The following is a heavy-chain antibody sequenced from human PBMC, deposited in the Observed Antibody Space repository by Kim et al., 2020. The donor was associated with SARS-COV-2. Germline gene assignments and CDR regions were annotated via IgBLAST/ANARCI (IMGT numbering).Heavy chain of an antibody. D-gene: IGHD3-22*01. CDR3: AKVGGMYYYDSSGYYFDY. V-gene: IGHV3-9*01. J-gene: IGHJ4*02. Sequence: KGRFTLPRDNAKNSLYLQMNSLRAEDTALYYCAKVGGMYYYDSSGYYFDYWGQGTLVTVSS.